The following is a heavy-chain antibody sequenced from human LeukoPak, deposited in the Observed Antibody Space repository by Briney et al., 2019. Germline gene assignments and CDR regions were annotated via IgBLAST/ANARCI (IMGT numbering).Heavy chain of an antibody. D-gene: IGHD5-24*01. Sequence: GGSLRLSCAASGLTVSSNYMSWVRQAPGKGLEWVSVIYSGGSTYYADSVKGRFTISRDNSKNTLYFQMNGLRAEDTAVYYCARDGPLPLKGPTDYWGQGTLVTVSS. V-gene: IGHV3-66*02. CDR3: ARDGPLPLKGPTDY. CDR2: IYSGGST. J-gene: IGHJ4*02. CDR1: GLTVSSNY.